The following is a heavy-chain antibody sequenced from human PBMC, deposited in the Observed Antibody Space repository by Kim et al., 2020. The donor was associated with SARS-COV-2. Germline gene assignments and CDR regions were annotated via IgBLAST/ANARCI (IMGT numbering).Heavy chain of an antibody. CDR2: IWYDGSNK. Sequence: GGSLRLSCAASGFTFSSYGMHWVRQAPGKGLEWVAVIWYDGSNKYYADSVKGRFTISRDNSKNTLYLQMNSLRAEDTAVYYCARDNQFLEWSPLGYWGQGTLVTASS. CDR3: ARDNQFLEWSPLGY. CDR1: GFTFSSYG. V-gene: IGHV3-33*01. J-gene: IGHJ4*02. D-gene: IGHD3-3*01.